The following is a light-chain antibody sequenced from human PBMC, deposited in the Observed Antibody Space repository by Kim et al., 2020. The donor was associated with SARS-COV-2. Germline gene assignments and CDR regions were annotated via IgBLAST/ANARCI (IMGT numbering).Light chain of an antibody. Sequence: ASVGDRVPTTCQASQDISNYLSWYQQKPGKAPRLLIYGASNMETGAPSRFSGSGSGTHFTFTISSLQPEDIATYYCQHYDSMSAYTFGQGTKLEI. CDR2: GAS. J-gene: IGKJ2*01. CDR3: QHYDSMSAYT. CDR1: QDISNY. V-gene: IGKV1-33*01.